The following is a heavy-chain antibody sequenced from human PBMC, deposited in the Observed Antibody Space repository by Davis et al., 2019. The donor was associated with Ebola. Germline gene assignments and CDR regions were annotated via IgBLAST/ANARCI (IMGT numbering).Heavy chain of an antibody. Sequence: GESLKISCAASGFTFSSYEMNWVRQAPGKGLEWVSYISSSGSTIYYADSVKGRFTISRDNAKNSLYLQMNSLRAEDTAVYYCARGGSGIFGGDAFDIWGQGTMVTVSS. D-gene: IGHD3-3*02. J-gene: IGHJ3*02. CDR3: ARGGSGIFGGDAFDI. CDR1: GFTFSSYE. V-gene: IGHV3-48*03. CDR2: ISSSGSTI.